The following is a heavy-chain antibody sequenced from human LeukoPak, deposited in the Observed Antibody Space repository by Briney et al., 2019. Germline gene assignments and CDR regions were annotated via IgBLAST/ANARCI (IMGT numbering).Heavy chain of an antibody. CDR2: ISGSGGST. CDR1: GFTFTSYA. Sequence: GGSLRLSCAASGFTFTSYAMTWVRQAPGKGLEWVSFISGSGGSTYYADSVKGRFTISRDNSKNTLYLQMNSLRADDTAIYYCAKDQENGPYSSGWYEPYAFDIWGQGTMVTVSS. D-gene: IGHD6-19*01. V-gene: IGHV3-23*01. J-gene: IGHJ3*02. CDR3: AKDQENGPYSSGWYEPYAFDI.